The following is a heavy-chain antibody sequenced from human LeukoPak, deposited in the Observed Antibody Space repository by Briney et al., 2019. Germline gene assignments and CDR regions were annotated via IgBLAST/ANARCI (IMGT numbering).Heavy chain of an antibody. J-gene: IGHJ4*02. V-gene: IGHV3-73*01. Sequence: GGSLRLSCAASGFTFSGSAMHWVRQASGKGLEWVGRIRSKANSYATAYAASVKGRFTIPRDDSKNTAYLQMNSLKTEDTAVYYCTSLPGIAAAGKDYWGQGTLVTVSS. CDR2: IRSKANSYAT. D-gene: IGHD6-13*01. CDR1: GFTFSGSA. CDR3: TSLPGIAAAGKDY.